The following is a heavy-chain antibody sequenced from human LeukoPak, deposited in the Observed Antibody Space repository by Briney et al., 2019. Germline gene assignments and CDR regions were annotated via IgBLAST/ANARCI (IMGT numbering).Heavy chain of an antibody. D-gene: IGHD2-21*02. CDR2: IYSDGTT. Sequence: PSETLSLTCSVSGGSVSGGSYHWTWIRQPAGKGLEWIGRIYSDGTTNYNPSLKSRVTMSADTSKNQFSLKLTSVTAADTAVYYCARSSVTRPWYFDLWGRGTLVTVSS. J-gene: IGHJ2*01. CDR3: ARSSVTRPWYFDL. CDR1: GGSVSGGSYH. V-gene: IGHV4-61*10.